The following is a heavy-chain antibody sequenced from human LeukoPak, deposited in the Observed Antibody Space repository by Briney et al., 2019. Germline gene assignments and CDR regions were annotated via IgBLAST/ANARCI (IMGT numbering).Heavy chain of an antibody. Sequence: GGSLRLSGAASGFTFSDYWMSWMRQAPGKGLEWVANIKYDGDEEYYVDSVKGRFTISRDNAKNSLYLQLNSLRVEDTAVYYCKSGGAAPGSFDNWGQGTLVTVSP. CDR3: KSGGAAPGSFDN. D-gene: IGHD6-13*01. CDR2: IKYDGDEE. J-gene: IGHJ4*02. V-gene: IGHV3-7*01. CDR1: GFTFSDYW.